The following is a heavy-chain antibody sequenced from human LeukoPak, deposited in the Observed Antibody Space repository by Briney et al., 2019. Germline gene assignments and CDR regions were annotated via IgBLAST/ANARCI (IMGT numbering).Heavy chain of an antibody. CDR1: GFIFATYK. J-gene: IGHJ4*02. V-gene: IGHV3-48*02. CDR2: ISSSSSTI. CDR3: ARGEGYYYDSSGDY. D-gene: IGHD3-22*01. Sequence: GGSLRLSCAASGFIFATYKMNWVRQAPGKGLEWVSYISSSSSTIYYADSVKGRFTISRDNAKNSLYLQMNSLRDEDTAVYYCARGEGYYYDSSGDYWGQGTLVTVSS.